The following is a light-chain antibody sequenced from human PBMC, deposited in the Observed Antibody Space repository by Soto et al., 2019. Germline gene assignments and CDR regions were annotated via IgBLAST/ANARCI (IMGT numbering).Light chain of an antibody. V-gene: IGKV2D-29*02. CDR2: EVS. CDR1: RSLLHITGETF. CDR3: MQSTQLPPT. Sequence: DVLMSQTPLSLSVAPGQPASISCKSSRSLLHITGETFLFWYLQKPGQSPQLLIYEVSTRVSGVPDRFSGSGSGTDFTLEISRVETDDVGIYYCMQSTQLPPTFGQGTRRENK. J-gene: IGKJ5*01.